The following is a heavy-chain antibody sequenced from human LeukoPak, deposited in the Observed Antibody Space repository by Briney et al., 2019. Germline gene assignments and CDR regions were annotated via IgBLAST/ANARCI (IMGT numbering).Heavy chain of an antibody. J-gene: IGHJ4*02. D-gene: IGHD6-13*01. CDR1: GGSISSYY. V-gene: IGHV4-59*01. CDR2: IYYTGGT. Sequence: SETLSLTCTVSGGSISSYYWSWIRQPPGKGPEWIGYIYYTGGTNYNPSLKSRVTISADTSKNQFFLRLNSVTSADTAVYYCARCRYSSSPDFEYWGQGTLVTVSS. CDR3: ARCRYSSSPDFEY.